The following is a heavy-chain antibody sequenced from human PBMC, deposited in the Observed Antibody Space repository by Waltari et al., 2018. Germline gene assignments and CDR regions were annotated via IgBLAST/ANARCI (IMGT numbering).Heavy chain of an antibody. CDR3: AREPAIGNWFDP. CDR2: IIPSLVIA. CDR1: GGTFSSYT. D-gene: IGHD2-2*02. V-gene: IGHV1-69*08. Sequence: QVQLVQSGAEVKKPGSSVKVSCKASGGTFSSYTISWVRQAPGQGLEWMGRIIPSLVIANYAQKFQGRVTMTADKSTSTAYMELSSLRSEDTAVYYCAREPAIGNWFDPWGQGTLVTVSS. J-gene: IGHJ5*02.